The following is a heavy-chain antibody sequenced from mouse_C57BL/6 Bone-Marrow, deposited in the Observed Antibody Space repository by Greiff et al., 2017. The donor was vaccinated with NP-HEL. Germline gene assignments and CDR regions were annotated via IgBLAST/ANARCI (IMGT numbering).Heavy chain of an antibody. CDR3: ARRYYDLFAY. V-gene: IGHV1-18*01. Sequence: VHVKQSGPELVKPGASVKIPCKASGYTFTDYNMDWVKQSHGKSLEWIGDINPNNGGTIYNQKFKGKATLTVDKSSSTAYMELRSLTSEDTAVYYCARRYYDLFAYWGQGTLVTVSA. J-gene: IGHJ3*01. CDR2: INPNNGGT. D-gene: IGHD2-4*01. CDR1: GYTFTDYN.